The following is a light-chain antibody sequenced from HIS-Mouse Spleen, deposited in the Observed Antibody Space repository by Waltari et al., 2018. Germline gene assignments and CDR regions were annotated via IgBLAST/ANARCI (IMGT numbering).Light chain of an antibody. V-gene: IGLV2-8*01. Sequence: QSALTQPPSASGSPGQSVTISCTGTSSDVGGYNYVSWYPHHPGKDPKLMIYGVSKRPSGVPYRFSGSKSGHTAPLTVSGLQAEDEADYYCSSYAGSNNLVFGGGTKLTVL. CDR3: SSYAGSNNLV. CDR1: SSDVGGYNY. J-gene: IGLJ2*01. CDR2: GVS.